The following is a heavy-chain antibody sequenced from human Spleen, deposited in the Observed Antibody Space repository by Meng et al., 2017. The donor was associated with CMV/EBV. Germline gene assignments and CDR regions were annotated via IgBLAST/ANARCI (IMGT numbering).Heavy chain of an antibody. V-gene: IGHV3-30*02. CDR2: IRYDGSNK. Sequence: GESLKISCAASGFTFSSYGMHWVRQAPGKGLEWVAFIRYDGSNKYYADSVKGRFTISRDNAKNSLYLQMNSLRVEDTAIYYCAKSVMVVTPKEFDSWGQGTLVTVSS. CDR3: AKSVMVVTPKEFDS. J-gene: IGHJ4*02. D-gene: IGHD4-23*01. CDR1: GFTFSSYG.